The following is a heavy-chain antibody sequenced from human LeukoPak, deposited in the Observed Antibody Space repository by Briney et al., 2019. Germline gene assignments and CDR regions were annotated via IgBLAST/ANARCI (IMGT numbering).Heavy chain of an antibody. CDR2: LYYSGSN. V-gene: IGHV4-59*08. CDR3: ARIKWELPGGFDY. Sequence: SETLSLTCTVSGGSISSYYWSWIRQPPGKGLEWIGYLYYSGSNNYNPSLKNGVTTSVDTSNNQCLLKLSSVTAAATAEYYWARIKWELPGGFDYWGQGTLVTVSS. J-gene: IGHJ4*02. CDR1: GGSISSYY. D-gene: IGHD1-26*01.